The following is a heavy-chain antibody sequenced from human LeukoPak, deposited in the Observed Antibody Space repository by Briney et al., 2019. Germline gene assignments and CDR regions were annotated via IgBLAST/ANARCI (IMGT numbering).Heavy chain of an antibody. Sequence: ASVKVSCKASGGTFSSYAISWVRQAPGQGLEWMGRIIPIFGTANYAQKFQGRVTITTDESTSTAYMELSSLRSEDTAVYYCARNCYDSSGYFDYWGQGTLVTVSS. CDR1: GGTFSSYA. CDR3: ARNCYDSSGYFDY. J-gene: IGHJ4*02. CDR2: IIPIFGTA. V-gene: IGHV1-69*05. D-gene: IGHD3-22*01.